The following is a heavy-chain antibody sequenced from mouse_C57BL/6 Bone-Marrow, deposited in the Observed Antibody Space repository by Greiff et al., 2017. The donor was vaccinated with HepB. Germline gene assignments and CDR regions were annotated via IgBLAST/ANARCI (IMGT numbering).Heavy chain of an antibody. V-gene: IGHV14-4*01. D-gene: IGHD2-12*01. CDR3: TTDYSFMDY. CDR1: GFNIKDDY. J-gene: IGHJ4*01. Sequence: EVMLVESGAELVRPGASVKLSCTASGFNIKDDYMHWVKQRPEQGLEWIGWIDPENGDTEYASKFQGKATITADTSSNTAYLQLSSLTSEDTAVYYCTTDYSFMDYWGQGTSVTVSS. CDR2: IDPENGDT.